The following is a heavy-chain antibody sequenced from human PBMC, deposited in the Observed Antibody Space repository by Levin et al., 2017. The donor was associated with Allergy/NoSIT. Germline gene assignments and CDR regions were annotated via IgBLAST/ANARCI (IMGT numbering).Heavy chain of an antibody. CDR1: GGSIATYY. V-gene: IGHV4-59*01. D-gene: IGHD5-24*01. CDR3: ARDGYNAIDY. Sequence: SQTLSLTCTVSGGSIATYYWSWIRQPPGEGLEWIGYIYHNGDTRYNPSLESRVTISVDTSKNQFSLKVSSVTAADTAVYYCARDGYNAIDYWGQGTLVTVSS. CDR2: IYHNGDT. J-gene: IGHJ4*02.